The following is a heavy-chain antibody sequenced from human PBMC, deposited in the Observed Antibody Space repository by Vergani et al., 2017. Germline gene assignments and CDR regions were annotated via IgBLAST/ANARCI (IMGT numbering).Heavy chain of an antibody. J-gene: IGHJ4*02. CDR3: ARDIAAAGANFDY. CDR1: GYTFTGYY. D-gene: IGHD6-13*01. CDR2: INPNSGGT. Sequence: QVQLVQSGAEVKKPGASVKVSCKASGYTFTGYYMHWVRQAPGQGLEWMGWINPNSGGTNYAQTFQGRVTMTRDTSISTAYMELSRLRSDDTAVYYCARDIAAAGANFDYWGQGTLVTVSS. V-gene: IGHV1-2*02.